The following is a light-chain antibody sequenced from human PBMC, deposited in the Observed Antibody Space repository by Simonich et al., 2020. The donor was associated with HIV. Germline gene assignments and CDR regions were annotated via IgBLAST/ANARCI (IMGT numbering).Light chain of an antibody. J-gene: IGKJ5*01. CDR2: GAS. CDR1: QSVSSN. V-gene: IGKV3D-15*01. CDR3: QQRSGWPPIT. Sequence: EIVMTQSPATLSVSPGERATLSCRASQSVSSNLAWYQQKPGQAPRLLIYGASTRATVIPGRFSGSGSGTEFTLTISSLEPEDFAVYYCQQRSGWPPITFGQGTRLEIK.